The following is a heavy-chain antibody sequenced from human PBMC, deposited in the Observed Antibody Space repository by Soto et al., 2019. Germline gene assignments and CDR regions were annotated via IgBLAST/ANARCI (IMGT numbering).Heavy chain of an antibody. CDR1: GYTFTSYD. V-gene: IGHV1-8*01. D-gene: IGHD6-19*01. Sequence: QVQLVQSGAEVKKPGASVKVSCKASGYTFTSYDINWVRQATGQGLEWMGWMNPNSGNTGYAQKLLGRVTMTRNTSISTAYMEVASLRTERTAVHYCARGGAVPATIWGQGTLVTVYS. J-gene: IGHJ1*01. CDR3: ARGGAVPATI. CDR2: MNPNSGNT.